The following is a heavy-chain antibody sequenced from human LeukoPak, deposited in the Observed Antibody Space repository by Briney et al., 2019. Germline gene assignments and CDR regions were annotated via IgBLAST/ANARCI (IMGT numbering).Heavy chain of an antibody. D-gene: IGHD1-26*01. CDR3: ARCPHDSRSYYDVYSYMDV. CDR1: GHSIDSGYH. V-gene: IGHV4-38-2*02. Sequence: PSETLSLTCTVSGHSIDSGYHWGWIRQPPGKGLEWIGSIYWSGNSYFNPTLKSRLTISVDTSKNQFSLRLSSVTAADTAIYYCARCPHDSRSYYDVYSYMDVWGKGTTVTVSS. CDR2: IYWSGNS. J-gene: IGHJ6*04.